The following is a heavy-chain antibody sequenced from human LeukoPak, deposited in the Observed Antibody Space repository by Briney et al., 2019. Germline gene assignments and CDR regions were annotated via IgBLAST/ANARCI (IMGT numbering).Heavy chain of an antibody. Sequence: PGGSLRLSCTASGFTFTNAWMTWVRQAPGKGLVWIGRIKSASDGGTTDYAAPVKGRFTISRDDSKNTLYLQMDSLNSEDSAVYYCTTEYYYDSSGSLFYFDYWGQGSLVTVSS. V-gene: IGHV3-15*01. D-gene: IGHD3-22*01. CDR2: IKSASDGGTT. CDR1: GFTFTNAW. CDR3: TTEYYYDSSGSLFYFDY. J-gene: IGHJ4*02.